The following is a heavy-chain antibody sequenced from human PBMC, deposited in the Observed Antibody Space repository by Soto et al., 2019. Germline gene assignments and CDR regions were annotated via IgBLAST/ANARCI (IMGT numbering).Heavy chain of an antibody. J-gene: IGHJ6*02. CDR2: ISGSGGST. V-gene: IGHV3-23*01. D-gene: IGHD3-3*01. CDR1: GFTFSSYA. CDR3: AKEVLRFLEWFAGMDV. Sequence: SLRLSCAASGFTFSSYAMSWVRQAPGKGLEWVSAISGSGGSTYYADSVKGRFTISRDNSKNTLYLQMNSLRAEDTAVYYCAKEVLRFLEWFAGMDVWGQGTTVTVSS.